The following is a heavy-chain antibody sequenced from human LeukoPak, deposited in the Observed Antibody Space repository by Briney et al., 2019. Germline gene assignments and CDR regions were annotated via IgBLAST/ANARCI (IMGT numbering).Heavy chain of an antibody. CDR1: GGSISGYY. CDR3: ASLRPHPDY. Sequence: PSETLSLTCTVSGGSISGYYWSWIRQPPGKGLEWIGYIYYSGSTNYNPSLKSRVTMSVDMSRNQFSLKLSSVTAADTAVYYCASLRPHPDYWGQGTLVTVSS. J-gene: IGHJ4*02. V-gene: IGHV4-59*08. CDR2: IYYSGST.